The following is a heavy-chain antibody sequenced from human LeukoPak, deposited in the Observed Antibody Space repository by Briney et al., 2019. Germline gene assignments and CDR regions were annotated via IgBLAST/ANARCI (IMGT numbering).Heavy chain of an antibody. Sequence: GGSLRLSCAASGFTFSTYTIHWVRQAPGKGLEWVAVISYDGSNKYYADSVKGRFTISRDNSKNTLYPQMNSLRAEDTAVYYCTRLRDSSGWYAGFDPWGQGTLVTVSS. J-gene: IGHJ5*02. CDR3: TRLRDSSGWYAGFDP. D-gene: IGHD6-19*01. CDR1: GFTFSTYT. CDR2: ISYDGSNK. V-gene: IGHV3-30*04.